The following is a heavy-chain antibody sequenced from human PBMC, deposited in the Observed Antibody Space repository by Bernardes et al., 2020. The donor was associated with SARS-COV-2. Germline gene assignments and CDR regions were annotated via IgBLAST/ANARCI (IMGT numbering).Heavy chain of an antibody. Sequence: GAYLKTSSRGSGCTLTRDWIVWVRPVSGKGLEWLGVIYPGDSDTRYSPSFEGQVTISADKSISTVYLQWDSLKTSDTAMYYCARPEGHDVFHIWGQGTMVTVSS. J-gene: IGHJ3*02. V-gene: IGHV5-51*01. D-gene: IGHD3-10*01. CDR3: ARPEGHDVFHI. CDR1: GCTLTRDW. CDR2: IYPGDSDT.